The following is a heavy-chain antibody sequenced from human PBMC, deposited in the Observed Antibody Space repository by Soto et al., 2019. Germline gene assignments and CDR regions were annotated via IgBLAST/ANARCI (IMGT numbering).Heavy chain of an antibody. CDR1: GGSISSGGYS. V-gene: IGHV4-30-2*01. D-gene: IGHD3-16*01. J-gene: IGHJ5*02. CDR2: IYHSGST. Sequence: QLQLQESGSGLVKPSQTLSLTCAVSGGSISSGGYSWSWIRQPPGKGLEWIGYIYHSGSTYYNPPLKSRVTISVDRSKNHFSRKLCSVTAADTAVYYCARAATCGGVIDHWGQGTLVTVSS. CDR3: ARAATCGGVIDH.